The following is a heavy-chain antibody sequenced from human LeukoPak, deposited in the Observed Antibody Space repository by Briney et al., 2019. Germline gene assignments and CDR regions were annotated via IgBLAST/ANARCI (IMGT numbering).Heavy chain of an antibody. D-gene: IGHD4-23*01. CDR3: ARERPSDGGNSEFDY. J-gene: IGHJ4*02. CDR1: GGSISSSSYY. CDR2: MYYSGST. Sequence: SSETLSLTCTVSGGSISSSSYYWGWIRQPPGKGLEWIGSMYYSGSTYYNPSLKSRVTISVDTSKNQFSLKLRSVTAADTAVYYCARERPSDGGNSEFDYWGQGTLVTVSS. V-gene: IGHV4-39*07.